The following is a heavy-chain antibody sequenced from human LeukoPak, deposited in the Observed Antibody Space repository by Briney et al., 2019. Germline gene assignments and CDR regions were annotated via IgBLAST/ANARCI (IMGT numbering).Heavy chain of an antibody. CDR2: IYTSGST. V-gene: IGHV4-61*02. CDR1: AGSISSGSYY. J-gene: IGHJ5*02. D-gene: IGHD2-15*01. Sequence: SQTLSLTSTVSAGSISSGSYYWSWIRQPAGKGLEWIGRIYTSGSTNYNPSLKSRVTISVDTSKNQFPLKLSPVTAADTAVYYCARGVGPYNWFDPWGQGTLVTVSS. CDR3: ARGVGPYNWFDP.